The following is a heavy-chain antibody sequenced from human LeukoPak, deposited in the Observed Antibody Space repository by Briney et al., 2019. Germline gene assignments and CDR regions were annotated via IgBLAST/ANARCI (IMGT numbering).Heavy chain of an antibody. CDR3: AHRKNYYDSSVFDN. D-gene: IGHD3-22*01. CDR2: IYWDDDR. CDR1: GFSLNTRGVG. Sequence: ESGPTLVNPTRTLTLTCTFSGFSLNTRGVGVGWIRQPPGRALEWLALIYWDDDRRYSPSLKSRLTITKDTSKNQVVLTMTNMDPVDTATYFCAHRKNYYDSSVFDNWGQGTLVTVSS. V-gene: IGHV2-5*02. J-gene: IGHJ4*02.